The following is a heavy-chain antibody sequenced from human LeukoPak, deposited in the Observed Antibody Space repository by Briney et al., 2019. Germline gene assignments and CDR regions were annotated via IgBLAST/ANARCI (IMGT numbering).Heavy chain of an antibody. CDR2: VDHTGST. CDR3: ARVPDTAMEYYSDY. Sequence: SETLSLTCSVSDDSITMYYWTWIRQPPGKGLEWIGYVDHTGSTNFNPSLNGRVSISRDTTKNLFSLRLRSVTAADTAVYYCARVPDTAMEYYSDYWGQGTLVTVSS. D-gene: IGHD5-18*01. CDR1: DDSITMYY. J-gene: IGHJ4*02. V-gene: IGHV4-59*01.